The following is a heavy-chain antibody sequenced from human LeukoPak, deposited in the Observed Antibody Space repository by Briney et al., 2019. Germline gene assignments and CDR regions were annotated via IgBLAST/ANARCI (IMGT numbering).Heavy chain of an antibody. CDR2: IYYSGST. CDR3: ARATYNYAWGTYRLIGYLYY. D-gene: IGHD3-16*02. V-gene: IGHV4-30-4*01. Sequence: PSETLSLTCTVSGGSISSGDYYWSWIRQAPGKGLEGIGYIYYSGSTYYNPSHKSRVTISVDTSKNQFSLKLTSVTAADTAVYYCARATYNYAWGTYRLIGYLYYWDQGTLVTVSS. CDR1: GGSISSGDYY. J-gene: IGHJ4*02.